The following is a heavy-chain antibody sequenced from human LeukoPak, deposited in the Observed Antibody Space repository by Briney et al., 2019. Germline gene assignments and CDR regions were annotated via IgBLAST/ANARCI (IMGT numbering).Heavy chain of an antibody. J-gene: IGHJ4*02. D-gene: IGHD6-19*01. CDR2: ISGSAVST. CDR3: AKGGYSSGWYEGY. CDR1: GFTFSNYA. Sequence: GGSLRLSCETSGFTFSNYAMSWVRQAPGKGLEWVSAISGSAVSTYYADSVKGRFTISRDNSKNTLYLQMNSLRAEDTAVYYCAKGGYSSGWYEGYWGQGALVTVSS. V-gene: IGHV3-23*01.